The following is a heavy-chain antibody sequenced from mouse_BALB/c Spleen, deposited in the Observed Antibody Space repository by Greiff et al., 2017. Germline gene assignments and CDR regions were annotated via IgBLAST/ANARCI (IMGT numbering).Heavy chain of an antibody. CDR2: IYPGDGDT. CDR3: AREGDGGAWFAY. CDR1: GYAFSSYW. J-gene: IGHJ3*01. Sequence: QVQLKESGAELVRPGSSVKISCKASGYAFSSYWMNWVKQRPGQGLEWIGQIYPGDGDTNYNGKFKGKATLTADKSSSTAYMQLSSLTSEDSAVYFCAREGDGGAWFAYWGQGTLVTVSA. V-gene: IGHV1-80*01. D-gene: IGHD2-3*01.